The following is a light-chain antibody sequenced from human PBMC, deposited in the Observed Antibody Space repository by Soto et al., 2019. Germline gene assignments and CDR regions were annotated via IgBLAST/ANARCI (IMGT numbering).Light chain of an antibody. CDR3: QQRST. CDR2: DAS. CDR1: QSVSSY. V-gene: IGKV3-11*01. Sequence: EIVLTQSPATLYLSPGERATLSCRASQSVSSYLAWYQQKPGQAHRLLIYDASHKATGIPARFSGSGSGSDFTLTISSREPEDFAVYYCQQRSTFGQGTKLEIK. J-gene: IGKJ2*01.